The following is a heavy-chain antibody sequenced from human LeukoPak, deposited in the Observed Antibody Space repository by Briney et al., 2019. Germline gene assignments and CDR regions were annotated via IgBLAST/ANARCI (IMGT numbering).Heavy chain of an antibody. CDR3: ARDQEGFDY. Sequence: GASVKVSCKTSGYTFTGSYIHWARQAPGQGLEWMGMIYPRDGSTSYAQKSQGRVTVTRDTSTSTVHMELSGLRSEDTAVYYCARDQEGFDYWGQGTLVTVSS. CDR2: IYPRDGST. J-gene: IGHJ4*02. CDR1: GYTFTGSY. V-gene: IGHV1-46*01.